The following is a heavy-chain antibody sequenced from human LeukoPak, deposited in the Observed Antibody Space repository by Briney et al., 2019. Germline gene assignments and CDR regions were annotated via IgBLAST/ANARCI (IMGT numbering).Heavy chain of an antibody. V-gene: IGHV3-30*02. D-gene: IGHD1-1*01. CDR2: IRYDGSDK. Sequence: PGGSLRLSCAASGFTFSSFAINWVRQAPGKGLEWVAFIRYDGSDKYYADSVKGRFTISRDNSKNTLYLQMNNLKVEDTAVYYCAKDRGDWKYFDCWGQGTLVTVSS. CDR1: GFTFSSFA. J-gene: IGHJ4*02. CDR3: AKDRGDWKYFDC.